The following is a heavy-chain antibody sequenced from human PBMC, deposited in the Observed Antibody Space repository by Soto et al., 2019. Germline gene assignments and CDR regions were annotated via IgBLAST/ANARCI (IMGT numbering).Heavy chain of an antibody. D-gene: IGHD3-22*01. CDR1: GFTFSSYG. CDR3: AKDGVRGYYDSSGYSVLDC. CDR2: ISYDGSNK. Sequence: PGGSLRLSCAASGFTFSSYGMHWVRQAPGKGLEWVAVISYDGSNKYYADSVKGRFTISRDNSKNTLYLQMNSLRAEDTAVYYCAKDGVRGYYDSSGYSVLDCWGQGTLVTVSS. J-gene: IGHJ4*02. V-gene: IGHV3-30*18.